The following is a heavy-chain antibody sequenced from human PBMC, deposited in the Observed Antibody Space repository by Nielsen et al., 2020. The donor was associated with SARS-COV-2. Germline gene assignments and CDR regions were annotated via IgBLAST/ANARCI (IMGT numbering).Heavy chain of an antibody. CDR1: GYTFTSYG. V-gene: IGHV1-18*01. J-gene: IGHJ5*02. CDR3: ARGVGVTKRNSNWFDP. Sequence: ASVKVSCKASGYTFTSYGISWVRQAPGQGLEWMGWISAYNGNTNYAQKLQGRVTMTTDTSTSTAYTELRSLRSDDTAVYYCARGVGVTKRNSNWFDPWGQGTLVTVSS. D-gene: IGHD3-10*01. CDR2: ISAYNGNT.